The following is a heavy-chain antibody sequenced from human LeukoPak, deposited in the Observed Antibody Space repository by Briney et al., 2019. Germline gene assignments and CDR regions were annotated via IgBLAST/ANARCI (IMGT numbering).Heavy chain of an antibody. CDR2: INANTGGT. CDR1: GYTFTGYY. J-gene: IGHJ4*02. Sequence: ASVKVSCKASGYTFTGYYVHWVRQAPGQGLEWMGWINANTGGTKYAQKFQGRVTMTRDTSISTAYMELSRLRSDDTAVYYCARGEGVNYRYSGFGYFNAVDYWGQGTLVTVSS. V-gene: IGHV1-2*02. CDR3: ARGEGVNYRYSGFGYFNAVDY. D-gene: IGHD3-16*02.